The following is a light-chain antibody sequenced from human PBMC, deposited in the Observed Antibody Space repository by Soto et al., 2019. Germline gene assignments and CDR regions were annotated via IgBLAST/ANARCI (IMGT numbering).Light chain of an antibody. J-gene: IGKJ5*01. Sequence: EIVLTQSPATLSLSPGERDTLSCRASQSVSSYLAWYQQKPGQAPRLLLYDASNRATGIPARFSGSGSGTDFTLTISSLEPEDFAVYYCQQRSNWPPITFGQGTRLEIK. V-gene: IGKV3-11*01. CDR3: QQRSNWPPIT. CDR2: DAS. CDR1: QSVSSY.